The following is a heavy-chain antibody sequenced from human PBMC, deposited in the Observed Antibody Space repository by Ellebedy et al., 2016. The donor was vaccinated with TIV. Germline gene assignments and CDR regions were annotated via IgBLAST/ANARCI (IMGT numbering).Heavy chain of an antibody. Sequence: AASVKVSCKASGYTFTTFDINWVRQATGQGLEWMGWMNPNNGDTAYAQKFQGRVTITRNTSIGTAYMELSSLRSEYTAIYYCARALRYPAHANMDVWGQGTTVTVSS. CDR1: GYTFTTFD. CDR3: ARALRYPAHANMDV. D-gene: IGHD3-9*01. V-gene: IGHV1-8*03. CDR2: MNPNNGDT. J-gene: IGHJ6*02.